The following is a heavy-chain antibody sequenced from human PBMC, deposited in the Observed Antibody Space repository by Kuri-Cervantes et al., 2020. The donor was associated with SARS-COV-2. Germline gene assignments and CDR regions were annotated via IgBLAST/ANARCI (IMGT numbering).Heavy chain of an antibody. CDR1: GFTFRSYA. CDR2: IYSGGSGT. V-gene: IGHV3-23*03. J-gene: IGHJ4*02. D-gene: IGHD4-17*01. CDR3: AKDREVHDYGGSFDY. Sequence: GGSLRLSCAASGFTFRSYAMSWVRQAPGKGLEWVSVIYSGGSGTYYADSVKGRFTISRDNSKNTLYLQMNSLRAEDTAVYYCAKDREVHDYGGSFDYWGQGTLVTVSS.